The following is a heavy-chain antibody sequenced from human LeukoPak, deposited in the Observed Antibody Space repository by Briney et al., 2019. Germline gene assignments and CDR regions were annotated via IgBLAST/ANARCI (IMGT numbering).Heavy chain of an antibody. D-gene: IGHD1-26*01. V-gene: IGHV1-2*02. CDR1: GYTFTGYY. J-gene: IGHJ4*02. Sequence: ASVKVSCKASGYTFTGYYMHWVRQAPGQGLEWMGWINPNSGGTNYAQKFQGRVTISVDTSNNQFSLKLSSVTAADTAVYYCARHSNYLSGSYVFDYWGQGALVTVSS. CDR2: INPNSGGT. CDR3: ARHSNYLSGSYVFDY.